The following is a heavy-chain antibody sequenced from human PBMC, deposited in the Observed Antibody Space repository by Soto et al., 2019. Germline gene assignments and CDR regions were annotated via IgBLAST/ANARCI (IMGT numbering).Heavy chain of an antibody. J-gene: IGHJ4*02. V-gene: IGHV4-4*07. D-gene: IGHD2-21*02. CDR3: ATARRMTRRFFLDY. CDR1: GDSISNSY. CDR2: IYSIGST. Sequence: QVQLQESGPGLVKPSETLSLRCTVSGDSISNSYWSWIRLSAEQGLQWIGRIYSIGSTIYKPSLKSRVTISLDTSPNQFSLEPTSVAAADTAISYCATARRMTRRFFLDYWGPGTAVTASS.